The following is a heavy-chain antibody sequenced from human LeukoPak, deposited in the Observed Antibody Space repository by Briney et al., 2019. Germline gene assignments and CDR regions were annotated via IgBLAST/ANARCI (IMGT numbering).Heavy chain of an antibody. Sequence: ASVKVSCKASGYTFTGYYMHWVRQAPGQGLEWMGWINPNSGGTNYAQKFQGRVTMTRDTSISTAYMELSRLRSDDTAVYYCARGIVVVPAAIPGGNDALDIWGQGTMVTVSS. CDR1: GYTFTGYY. D-gene: IGHD2-2*02. V-gene: IGHV1-2*02. CDR2: INPNSGGT. J-gene: IGHJ3*02. CDR3: ARGIVVVPAAIPGGNDALDI.